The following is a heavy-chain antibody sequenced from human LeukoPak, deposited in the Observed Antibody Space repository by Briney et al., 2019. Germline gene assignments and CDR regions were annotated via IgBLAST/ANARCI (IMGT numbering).Heavy chain of an antibody. J-gene: IGHJ4*02. Sequence: GASVKVSCKASGYTFTSYGINWVRQAPGQGLEWMGWISAYNGNTNYAQKLQGRVTMTTDTSTSTAYMELRSLRSDDTAVYYCARGGYYDSSSSWYRWIDYWGQGTLVTVSS. D-gene: IGHD3-22*01. CDR3: ARGGYYDSSSSWYRWIDY. CDR1: GYTFTSYG. V-gene: IGHV1-18*01. CDR2: ISAYNGNT.